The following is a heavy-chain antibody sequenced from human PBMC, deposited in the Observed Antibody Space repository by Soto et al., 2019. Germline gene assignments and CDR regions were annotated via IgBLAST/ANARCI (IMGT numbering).Heavy chain of an antibody. V-gene: IGHV4-59*08. J-gene: IGHJ6*03. CDR2: IYYSGST. CDR3: ARVTRGIAARPFISYYYYMDV. CDR1: GGSISSYY. Sequence: PSETLSLTCTVSGGSISSYYWSWIRQPPGKGLEWIGYIYYSGSTNYNPSLKSRVTISVDTSKNQFSLKLSSVTAADTAVYYCARVTRGIAARPFISYYYYMDVWGKGTTVTVS. D-gene: IGHD6-6*01.